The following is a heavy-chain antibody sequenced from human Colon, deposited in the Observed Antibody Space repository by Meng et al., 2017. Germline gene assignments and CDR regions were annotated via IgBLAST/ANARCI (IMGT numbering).Heavy chain of an antibody. CDR1: GFTFSDYW. Sequence: PGGSLRLSCAASGFTFSDYWMNWVRQVPGKGLEWVSIIYSGGSTYHADSVKGRFTISRDNSKNTLYLQMNSLRAEDTAVYYCARNSGSYPYYFDYWGQGSLVTVSS. CDR3: ARNSGSYPYYFDY. D-gene: IGHD1-26*01. V-gene: IGHV3-53*01. CDR2: IYSGGST. J-gene: IGHJ4*02.